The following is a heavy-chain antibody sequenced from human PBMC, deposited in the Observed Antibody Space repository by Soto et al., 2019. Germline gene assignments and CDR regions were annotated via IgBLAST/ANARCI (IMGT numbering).Heavy chain of an antibody. CDR3: ARGDYYDSSGTYFDY. CDR2: INPNSGGT. D-gene: IGHD3-22*01. Sequence: ASVKVSCKASGYTFTGYYMHWVRQAPGQGLEWMGWINPNSGGTNYAQKFQGWVTMTRDTSISTAYMELSRLRSDDTAVYYCARGDYYDSSGTYFDYWGQGTLVTVSS. CDR1: GYTFTGYY. V-gene: IGHV1-2*04. J-gene: IGHJ4*02.